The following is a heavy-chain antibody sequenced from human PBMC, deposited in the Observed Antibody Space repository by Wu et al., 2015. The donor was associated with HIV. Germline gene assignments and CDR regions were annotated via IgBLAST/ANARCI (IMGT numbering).Heavy chain of an antibody. V-gene: IGHV1-46*03. CDR2: INPSGGST. D-gene: IGHD3-16*01. Sequence: QVQLVQSGAEVKQPGSSMKISCKASGNTFNAINWVRQAPGQGLEWMGIINPSGGSTSYAQKFQGGVTMTRDTSTSTVYMELSSLRSEDTAVYYCARGLGTYFVDYWGQGTLVTVSS. J-gene: IGHJ4*02. CDR1: GNTFNA. CDR3: ARGLGTYFVDY.